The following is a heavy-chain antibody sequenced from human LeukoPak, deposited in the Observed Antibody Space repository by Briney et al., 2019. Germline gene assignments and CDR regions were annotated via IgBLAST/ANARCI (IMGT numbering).Heavy chain of an antibody. D-gene: IGHD5-18*01. J-gene: IGHJ6*02. V-gene: IGHV4-38-2*02. CDR3: SREVGSTAIDYYYYYYGMDV. Sequence: SETLSLTCTVSGYSISSGYYWGWIRQPPGKGLEWIGSIYHSGSTYYNPSLKSRVTISVDTSKNQFSLKLSSVTAADTAVYYCSREVGSTAIDYYYYYYGMDVWGQGTTVTVSS. CDR1: GYSISSGYY. CDR2: IYHSGST.